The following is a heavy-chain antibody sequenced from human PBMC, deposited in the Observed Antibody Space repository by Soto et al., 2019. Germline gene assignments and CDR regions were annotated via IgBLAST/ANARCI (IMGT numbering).Heavy chain of an antibody. V-gene: IGHV3-30*18. CDR2: TSNDGSNR. CDR3: AKGAYSTSDGYFDY. J-gene: IGHJ4*02. Sequence: GGSLRLSCAASGFTFRSYGMHWVRQAPGKGLEWVTATSNDGSNRYYADSVKGRFTIARDNSKNTLYLQMNSLRAEDTAVYYCAKGAYSTSDGYFDYWGQGTLVTVSS. CDR1: GFTFRSYG. D-gene: IGHD2-2*01.